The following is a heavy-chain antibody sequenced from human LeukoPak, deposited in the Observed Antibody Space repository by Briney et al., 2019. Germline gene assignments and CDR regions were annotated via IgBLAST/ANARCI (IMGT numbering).Heavy chain of an antibody. V-gene: IGHV3-23*01. CDR3: AKGGYCSGGSCYAVGPTDLYFDY. Sequence: PGGSLRLSCAASGFTVSSNYMSWVRQAPGKGLEWVSAISGSGGSTYYADSVKGRFTISRDNSKNTLYLQMNSLRAEDTAVYYCAKGGYCSGGSCYAVGPTDLYFDYWGQGTLVTVSS. D-gene: IGHD2-15*01. CDR2: ISGSGGST. J-gene: IGHJ4*02. CDR1: GFTVSSNY.